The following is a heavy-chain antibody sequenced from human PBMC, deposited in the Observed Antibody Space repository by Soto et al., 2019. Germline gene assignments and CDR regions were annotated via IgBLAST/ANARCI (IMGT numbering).Heavy chain of an antibody. CDR1: GFTFSSYE. CDR2: ISSSGSTI. D-gene: IGHD1-26*01. CDR3: ARFGVVLYSGSYLAFDI. Sequence: LRLSCAASGFTFSSYEMNWVRQAPGKGLEWVSYISSSGSTIYYADSVKGRFTFSRDSAKNSLYLQMNSLRAEDTAVYYCARFGVVLYSGSYLAFDIWGQGTMVTVSS. V-gene: IGHV3-48*03. J-gene: IGHJ3*02.